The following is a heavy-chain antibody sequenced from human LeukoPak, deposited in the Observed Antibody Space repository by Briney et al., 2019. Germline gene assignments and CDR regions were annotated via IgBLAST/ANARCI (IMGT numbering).Heavy chain of an antibody. CDR1: GFTFSSYA. Sequence: GGSLRLSCAASGFTFSSYAMSWVRQAPGKGLEWVSAISGSGGSTYYADSVKGRFTISRDNSKNTLYLQMNSLRAEDTAVYYCANGGYCSGGSCYSGPALGYFDYWGQGTLVTVSS. V-gene: IGHV3-23*01. J-gene: IGHJ4*02. CDR2: ISGSGGST. CDR3: ANGGYCSGGSCYSGPALGYFDY. D-gene: IGHD2-15*01.